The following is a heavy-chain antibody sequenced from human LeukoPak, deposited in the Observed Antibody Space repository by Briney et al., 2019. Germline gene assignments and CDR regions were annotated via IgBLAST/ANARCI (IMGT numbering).Heavy chain of an antibody. D-gene: IGHD4-23*01. V-gene: IGHV3-64*04. CDR2: ISNNGGSS. CDR3: AKDPSGGNSNAFDI. CDR1: GFTFSAYA. Sequence: GGSLRLSCSASGFTFSAYAMYWVRQAPGKGLEYVSGISNNGGSSFYADSVKGRFTISRDNSKNTLYLQMNSLRAEDTAVYSCAKDPSGGNSNAFDIWGQGTMVTVSS. J-gene: IGHJ3*02.